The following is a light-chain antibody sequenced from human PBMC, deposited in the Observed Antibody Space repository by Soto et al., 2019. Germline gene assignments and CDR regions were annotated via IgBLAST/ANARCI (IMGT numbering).Light chain of an antibody. Sequence: DIVLTQSPCTLSLSPGERASLSCRASQSVSSSYLAWYQQKPGQAPRLLIYDASSRATGFPDRFSGSGSGTEFTLTISRLEPEDFAVYYCQQYGSSPWTFGQGTKVDIK. J-gene: IGKJ1*01. CDR3: QQYGSSPWT. CDR2: DAS. V-gene: IGKV3-20*01. CDR1: QSVSSSY.